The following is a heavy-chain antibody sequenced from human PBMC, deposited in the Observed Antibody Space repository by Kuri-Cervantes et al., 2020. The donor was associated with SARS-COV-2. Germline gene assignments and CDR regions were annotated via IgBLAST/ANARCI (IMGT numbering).Heavy chain of an antibody. D-gene: IGHD3-22*01. CDR2: ISGSGGST. CDR1: GFTFSSYA. J-gene: IGHJ5*02. CDR3: AKWAPSSGYYFKSWFDP. Sequence: GESLKISCAASGFTFSSYAMSWVRQAPGKGLEWVSAISGSGGSTYYADSVKGRFTISRDNSKNTLYLQMNSLRAEDTAVYYCAKWAPSSGYYFKSWFDPWGQGTLVTCSS. V-gene: IGHV3-23*01.